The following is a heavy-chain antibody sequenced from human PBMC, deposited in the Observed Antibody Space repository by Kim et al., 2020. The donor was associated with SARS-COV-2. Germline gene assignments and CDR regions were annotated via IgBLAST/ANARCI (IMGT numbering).Heavy chain of an antibody. Sequence: GGSLRLSCVASGFTFSSYVRSWIRQAPGKGLEWVSTITGTRGSTYYADSVKGRFSISRDNSKNTLYLQMSGLRAEDTAIYYCAKAARFSDSSGYFFHWGQGTLVTVSS. CDR3: AKAARFSDSSGYFFH. CDR1: GFTFSSYV. D-gene: IGHD3-22*01. CDR2: ITGTRGST. J-gene: IGHJ4*02. V-gene: IGHV3-23*01.